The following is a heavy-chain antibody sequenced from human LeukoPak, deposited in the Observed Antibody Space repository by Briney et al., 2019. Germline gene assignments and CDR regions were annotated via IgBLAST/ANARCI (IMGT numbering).Heavy chain of an antibody. CDR2: IYTGGGT. V-gene: IGHV3-66*04. CDR1: GFTVSSNF. D-gene: IGHD3-22*01. CDR3: ARQPRNAGGYYYYYFDY. Sequence: PGGSLRLSCAASGFTVSSNFVSWVRQAPGKGLEWVSVIYTGGGTYYADSVKGRFTISRDNSKNTLYLQMNSLRAEDTAVYYCARQPRNAGGYYYYYFDYWGQGTLVTVSS. J-gene: IGHJ4*02.